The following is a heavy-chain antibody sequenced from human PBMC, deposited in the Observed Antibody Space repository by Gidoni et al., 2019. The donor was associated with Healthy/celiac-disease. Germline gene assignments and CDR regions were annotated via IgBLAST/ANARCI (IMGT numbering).Heavy chain of an antibody. D-gene: IGHD1-26*01. Sequence: EVQLVESGGGLVQPGGSLRLSCAASGFTFSSYCMSWVRQAPGKGLEWVANIKQDGSEKYYVDSVKGRFTISRDNAKNSLYLQMNSLRAEDTAVYYCARDGGENSLMPTHDAFDIWGQGTMVTVSS. J-gene: IGHJ3*02. CDR3: ARDGGENSLMPTHDAFDI. CDR2: IKQDGSEK. CDR1: GFTFSSYC. V-gene: IGHV3-7*03.